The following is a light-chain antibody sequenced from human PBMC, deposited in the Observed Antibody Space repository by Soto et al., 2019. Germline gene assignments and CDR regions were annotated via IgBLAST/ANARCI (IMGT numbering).Light chain of an antibody. J-gene: IGKJ1*01. CDR1: QSISSSY. CDR3: QQRSNWPRT. V-gene: IGKV3-11*01. CDR2: DAS. Sequence: EIVLTQSPGTLSLSPGERGTLSCRASQSISSSYLAWYQQKPGQAPRLLIYDASNRATGIPARFSGSGSGTDFTLTISSLEPEDFAVYYCQQRSNWPRTFGQGTKV.